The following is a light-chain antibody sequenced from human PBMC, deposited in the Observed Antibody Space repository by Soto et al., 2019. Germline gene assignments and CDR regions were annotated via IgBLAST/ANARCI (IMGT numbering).Light chain of an antibody. J-gene: IGKJ5*01. V-gene: IGKV1-39*01. Sequence: DMLTNHSPSSLSGTGVDSVTIPCRASQTIDSFVSWYQQKQGKAPKLXSYAAASLQTGVPSRFSGGGSGTHFTLTINSLQPEDFATYYCKQSRNFPRTVGQGTRLEIK. CDR1: QTIDSF. CDR3: KQSRNFPRT. CDR2: AAA.